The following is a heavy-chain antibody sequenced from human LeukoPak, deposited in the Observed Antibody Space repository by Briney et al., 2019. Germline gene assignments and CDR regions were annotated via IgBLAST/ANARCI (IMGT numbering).Heavy chain of an antibody. CDR1: GFTFSSYG. J-gene: IGHJ1*01. V-gene: IGHV3-30*18. CDR2: ISYDGSNK. CDR3: AKDLFRSTGGGYFQH. Sequence: GGSLRLSCAGSGFTFSSYGMHWVRQAPGKGLEWVAVISYDGSNKYYADSVKGRFTISRDNSKNTLYLQMNSLRAEDTAVYYCAKDLFRSTGGGYFQHWGQGTLVTVSS. D-gene: IGHD2-2*01.